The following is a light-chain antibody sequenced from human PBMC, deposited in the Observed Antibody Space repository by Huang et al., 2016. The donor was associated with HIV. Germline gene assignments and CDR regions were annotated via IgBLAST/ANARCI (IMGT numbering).Light chain of an antibody. Sequence: DIQMTQSPSSLSASVGARATISVRASKSIRTYLHWYQQKPGKSPNLLIFVASSLQSGVPSRFSGNRSGTDFTLTISSLQPEDFATYHCQQSYSTPTTFGGGTKVEIK. J-gene: IGKJ4*01. CDR1: KSIRTY. V-gene: IGKV1-39*01. CDR2: VAS. CDR3: QQSYSTPTT.